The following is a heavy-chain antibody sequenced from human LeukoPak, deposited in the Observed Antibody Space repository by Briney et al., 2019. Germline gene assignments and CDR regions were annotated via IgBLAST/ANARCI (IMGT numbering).Heavy chain of an antibody. CDR1: GFTFSSYS. CDR2: ISSSSSTI. CDR3: AAPSPVPSVPPGYMDV. V-gene: IGHV3-48*04. Sequence: GGSLRLSCAASGFTFSSYSMNWVRQAPGKGLEWVSYISSSSSTIYYADSVKGRFTISRDNAKNSLYLQMNSLRAEDTAVYYCAAPSPVPSVPPGYMDVWGKGTTVTVSS. D-gene: IGHD2-2*01. J-gene: IGHJ6*03.